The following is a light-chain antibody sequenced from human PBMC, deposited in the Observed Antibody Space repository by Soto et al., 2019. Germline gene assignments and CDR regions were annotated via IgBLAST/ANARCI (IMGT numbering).Light chain of an antibody. CDR1: QSVGTN. CDR2: GAS. V-gene: IGKV3-15*01. CDR3: QQYNDWPPYT. Sequence: ELVMTQSPGTLSVTPGERATLSCRASQSVGTNLAWYQQSPGQGPRLLIYGASTRATGIPTRFSASGSGTDFTLTISSLQSEDFAVYYCQQYNDWPPYTVGQGTKLEIK. J-gene: IGKJ2*01.